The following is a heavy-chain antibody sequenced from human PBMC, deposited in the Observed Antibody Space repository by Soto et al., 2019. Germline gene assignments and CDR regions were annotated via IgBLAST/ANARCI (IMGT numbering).Heavy chain of an antibody. CDR1: GYTFTSYA. V-gene: IGHV1-3*01. D-gene: IGHD2-15*01. Sequence: ASVKVSCKASGYTFTSYAMHWVRQAPGQRLEWMGWINAGNGNTKYSQKFQGRVTITRDTSASTAYMELSSLRSEDTAVYYCAREGVWGAIAATYRMYYFDYWGQGTLVTVSS. CDR3: AREGVWGAIAATYRMYYFDY. CDR2: INAGNGNT. J-gene: IGHJ4*02.